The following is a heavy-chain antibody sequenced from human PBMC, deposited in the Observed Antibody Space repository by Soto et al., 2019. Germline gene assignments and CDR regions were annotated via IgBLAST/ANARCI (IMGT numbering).Heavy chain of an antibody. CDR2: IYYSGST. V-gene: IGHV4-59*08. J-gene: IGHJ4*02. CDR3: ARHGGIAVAGAFDY. CDR1: GGSISSYY. Sequence: PSETLSLTCTVSGGSISSYYWSWIRQPPGKGLEWIGYIYYSGSTNYNPSLKSRVTISVDTSKNQFSLKLSSVTAADTAVYYCARHGGIAVAGAFDYWGQGTLGTVSS. D-gene: IGHD6-19*01.